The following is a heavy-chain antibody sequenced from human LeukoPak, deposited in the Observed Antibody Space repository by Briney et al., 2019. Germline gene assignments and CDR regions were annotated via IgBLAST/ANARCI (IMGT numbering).Heavy chain of an antibody. Sequence: PSQTLCLTCTVSGGSISSGDYYWSWIRQPPGKGLEWIGYIYYSGSTYYNPSLNSRVTISVDTSKNQFSLKLSSVTAADTAVYYCAREGLLRYFDWLSGYFDYWGQGTLVTVSS. CDR3: AREGLLRYFDWLSGYFDY. CDR2: IYYSGST. J-gene: IGHJ4*02. V-gene: IGHV4-30-4*08. CDR1: GGSISSGDYY. D-gene: IGHD3-9*01.